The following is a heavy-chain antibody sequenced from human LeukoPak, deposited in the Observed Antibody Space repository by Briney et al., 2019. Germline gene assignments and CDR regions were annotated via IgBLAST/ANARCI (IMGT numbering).Heavy chain of an antibody. CDR3: AKDRLSGYADY. CDR2: ISYDGSNE. Sequence: GGSLRLSCEASGLTFSHYGIHWVRQAPGKGLEWVAVISYDGSNEYYADSVKGRFSISRDNSKNTLYLQMNSLRAEDTAVYYCAKDRLSGYADYWGQGTLVTVSS. CDR1: GLTFSHYG. D-gene: IGHD5-12*01. J-gene: IGHJ4*02. V-gene: IGHV3-30*18.